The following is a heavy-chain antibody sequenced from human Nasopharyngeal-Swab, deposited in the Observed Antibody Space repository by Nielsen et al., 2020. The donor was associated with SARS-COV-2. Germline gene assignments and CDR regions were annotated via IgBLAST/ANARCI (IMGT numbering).Heavy chain of an antibody. CDR3: AKDRDSGDDSDDYYHYYGMDV. CDR1: GFTFSSYG. CDR2: IWYDGSNK. D-gene: IGHD5-12*01. Sequence: GSLRLSCAASGFTFSSYGMHWVRQAPGKGLEWVAVIWYDGSNKYYADSVKGRFTISRDNSKNTVNLQMNSLRAEDTAIYYCAKDRDSGDDSDDYYHYYGMDVWGQGTTVTVSS. J-gene: IGHJ6*02. V-gene: IGHV3-33*06.